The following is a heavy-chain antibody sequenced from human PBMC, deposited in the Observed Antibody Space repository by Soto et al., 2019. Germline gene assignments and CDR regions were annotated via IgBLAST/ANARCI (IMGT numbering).Heavy chain of an antibody. CDR2: MNPSSGNT. J-gene: IGHJ5*02. CDR3: ARGIVVVVPAAPNWFDP. Sequence: ASVKVSCKASGYTFTSYDINWVRQGTGQGLEWMGWMNPSSGNTGYAQKFQGRVTMTRNTSISTAYMELSSLRSEDTAVYYCARGIVVVVPAAPNWFDPWGQGTLVTV. D-gene: IGHD2-2*01. V-gene: IGHV1-8*01. CDR1: GYTFTSYD.